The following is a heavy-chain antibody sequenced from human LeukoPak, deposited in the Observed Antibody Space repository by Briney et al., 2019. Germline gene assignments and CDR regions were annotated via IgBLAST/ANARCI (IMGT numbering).Heavy chain of an antibody. J-gene: IGHJ6*03. Sequence: PGXXLRLSCAASGFTFSSYWMSWVRQAPGKGLEWVANIKQDGSEKYYVDSVKGRFTISRDNAKNSLYLQMNSLRAEDTAVYYCARVNYYYYYMDVWGKGTTVTVSS. CDR2: IKQDGSEK. CDR1: GFTFSSYW. V-gene: IGHV3-7*01. CDR3: ARVNYYYYYMDV.